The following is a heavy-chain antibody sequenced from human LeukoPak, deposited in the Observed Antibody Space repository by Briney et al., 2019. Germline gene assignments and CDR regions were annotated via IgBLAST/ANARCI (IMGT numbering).Heavy chain of an antibody. Sequence: SETLSLTCAVYGGSFSGYYWIWIRQSPGKGLEWIGEINHSGSTNYNPSLKSRVTMSVDTSKNQFSLKVRSVTAADTAVYFCARHPQSYDNAYSWFDPWGQGTLVTVSS. CDR2: INHSGST. D-gene: IGHD1-26*01. CDR3: ARHPQSYDNAYSWFDP. V-gene: IGHV4-34*01. J-gene: IGHJ5*02. CDR1: GGSFSGYY.